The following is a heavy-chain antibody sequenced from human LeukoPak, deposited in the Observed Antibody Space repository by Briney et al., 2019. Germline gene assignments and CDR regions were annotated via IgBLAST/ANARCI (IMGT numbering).Heavy chain of an antibody. Sequence: SGPGLVKPSQTLSLTCAISGDSVSSNRASWTWIRQSPSRGLEWLGRTYYRSKWYNDYAVSLKSRISINPGTSKNQFSLQLNSVTPEDTAVYYCSRSDGASDFDYWGQGTLVTVSS. V-gene: IGHV6-1*01. CDR3: SRSDGASDFDY. J-gene: IGHJ4*02. CDR1: GDSVSSNRAS. D-gene: IGHD5-24*01. CDR2: TYYRSKWYN.